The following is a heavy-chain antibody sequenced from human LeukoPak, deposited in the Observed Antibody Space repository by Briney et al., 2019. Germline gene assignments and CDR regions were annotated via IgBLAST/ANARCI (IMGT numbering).Heavy chain of an antibody. CDR3: AKAYVRGYFMSDY. D-gene: IGHD3-22*01. J-gene: IGHJ4*02. CDR1: GFTFSSFG. CDR2: ISTSSDSI. V-gene: IGHV3-48*04. Sequence: GGSLRLSCAASGFTFSSFGMNWVRQAPGKGLEWVSYISTSSDSIYYADSVKARFTISRDNAKNSLFLQMYSLRAEDTAVYYCAKAYVRGYFMSDYWGQGTLVTVSS.